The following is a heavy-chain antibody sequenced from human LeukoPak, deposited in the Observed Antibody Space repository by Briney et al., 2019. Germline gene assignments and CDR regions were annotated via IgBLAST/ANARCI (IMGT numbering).Heavy chain of an antibody. CDR3: AREIQLYNLYYYYGMDV. CDR1: GGSISSGSYY. D-gene: IGHD5-18*01. J-gene: IGHJ6*02. V-gene: IGHV4-61*02. Sequence: SSETLSLTCTVSGGSISSGSYYWSWIRQPAGKGLEWIGRIYTSGSTNYNPSLKSRVTISVDTSKNQFSLKLSSVTAADTAVYYCAREIQLYNLYYYYGMDVWGQGTTVTVSS. CDR2: IYTSGST.